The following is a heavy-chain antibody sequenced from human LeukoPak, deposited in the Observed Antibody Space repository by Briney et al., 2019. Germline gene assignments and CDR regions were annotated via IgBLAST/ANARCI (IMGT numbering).Heavy chain of an antibody. J-gene: IGHJ4*02. D-gene: IGHD6-13*01. Sequence: GGSLRLSCAASGFTFSSYSMNWVRQAPGKGLEWVSSISSSSSYIYYADSVKGRFIISRDNARNSLYLQMNSLRAEDTAVYFCARGRWYSNNYYIDYWGQGTLVTVSS. CDR1: GFTFSSYS. V-gene: IGHV3-21*01. CDR2: ISSSSSYI. CDR3: ARGRWYSNNYYIDY.